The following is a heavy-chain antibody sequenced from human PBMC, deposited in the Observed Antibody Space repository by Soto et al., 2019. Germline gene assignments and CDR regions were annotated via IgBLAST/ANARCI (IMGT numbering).Heavy chain of an antibody. CDR3: ASLKGDFIA. CDR1: GLAFSHYG. J-gene: IGHJ4*02. D-gene: IGHD3-3*01. V-gene: IGHV3-33*01. CDR2: IWYDGSDK. Sequence: QVQLVESGGGVVQPGRSLRLSCAASGLAFSHYGMHWVRQAPGKGLEWVAVIWYDGSDKDYADSVKGRFTISRDNSKNTLFLQMDSLRAEDTAVYYCASLKGDFIAWGQGTMVSVSS.